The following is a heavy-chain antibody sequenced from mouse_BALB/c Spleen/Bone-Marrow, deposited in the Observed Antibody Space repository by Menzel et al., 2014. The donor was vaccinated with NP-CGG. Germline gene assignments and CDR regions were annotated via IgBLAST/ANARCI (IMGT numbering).Heavy chain of an antibody. D-gene: IGHD2-4*01. J-gene: IGHJ3*01. CDR2: ISNGGIYT. CDR1: GFTFSTYG. V-gene: IGHV5-6*02. Sequence: DVMLVESGGDLVKPGGSLKLSCAASGFTFSTYGMSWVRQTPDKRLEWVAAISNGGIYTYYPDAVKGRFTISRDNAKNTLYLQMISLKSEDTAMYYCVRPYDYGTWFAYWGQGTLVTVSA. CDR3: VRPYDYGTWFAY.